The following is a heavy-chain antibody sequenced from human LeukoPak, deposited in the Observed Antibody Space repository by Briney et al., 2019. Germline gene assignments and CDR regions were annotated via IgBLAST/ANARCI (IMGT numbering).Heavy chain of an antibody. CDR3: AKDAQRGFDFSNSLES. D-gene: IGHD4-11*01. CDR1: GFTFSHFG. Sequence: PGKSLRLSCTTSGFTFSHFGMHWVRQAPGKGLEWVAVIWSDGTDKYYGDSVKGRFTISRDNSENTVYLQMNSLRVEDTAVYYCAKDAQRGFDFSNSLESWGEGTLVTVSS. V-gene: IGHV3-33*06. J-gene: IGHJ4*02. CDR2: IWSDGTDK.